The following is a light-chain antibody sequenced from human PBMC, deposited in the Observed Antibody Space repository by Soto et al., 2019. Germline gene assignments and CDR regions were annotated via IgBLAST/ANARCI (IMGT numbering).Light chain of an antibody. V-gene: IGLV2-23*02. CDR2: EVS. CDR3: CSYAGSSFYV. Sequence: QSVLTQPAYVSGSPGQSITISCTGTSSDVGSYNLVSWYQQHPGKAPKLMIYEVSKRPSGVSNRFSGSKSGNTASLTISGLQAEDEADYYCCSYAGSSFYVFGTGTKLTVL. J-gene: IGLJ1*01. CDR1: SSDVGSYNL.